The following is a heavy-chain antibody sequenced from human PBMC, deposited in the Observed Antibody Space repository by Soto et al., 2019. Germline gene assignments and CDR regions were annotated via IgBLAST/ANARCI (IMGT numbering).Heavy chain of an antibody. Sequence: GGSLRPSCAASGFTFSSYSMNWVRQAPGKGLEWVSSISSSSSYIYYADSVKGRFTISRDNAKNSLYLQMNSLRAEDTAVYYCARLENYYDSSGYPASDAFDIWGQGTMVTVSS. CDR3: ARLENYYDSSGYPASDAFDI. J-gene: IGHJ3*02. V-gene: IGHV3-21*01. CDR1: GFTFSSYS. D-gene: IGHD3-22*01. CDR2: ISSSSSYI.